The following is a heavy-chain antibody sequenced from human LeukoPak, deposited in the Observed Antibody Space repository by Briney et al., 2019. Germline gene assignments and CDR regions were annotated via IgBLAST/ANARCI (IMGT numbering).Heavy chain of an antibody. CDR1: GGSISSSSYY. J-gene: IGHJ4*02. CDR2: IYYSGST. D-gene: IGHD4-23*01. Sequence: PSETLSLTCTVSGGSISSSSYYWGWIRHPPGKGLEWIGSIYYSGSTYYNPSLKSRVTISVDTSKNQFSLRLSSVTAADTAVYYCARQDYGGNSGENYWGQGTLVTVSS. CDR3: ARQDYGGNSGENY. V-gene: IGHV4-39*01.